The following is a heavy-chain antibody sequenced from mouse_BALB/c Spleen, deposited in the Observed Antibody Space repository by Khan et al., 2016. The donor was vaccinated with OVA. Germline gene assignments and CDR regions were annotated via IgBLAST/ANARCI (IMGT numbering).Heavy chain of an antibody. Sequence: VQLKESGPGLVKPSQSLSLTCSVTGYSITSGYYWNWIRQFPGNKLEWMDYISYDGSNNYNPSLKNRISITRDTSKNQFFLKLNSVTTEDTATYYCARDYYGTSWYVDGWGAGTTVTVSA. J-gene: IGHJ1*01. CDR2: ISYDGSN. D-gene: IGHD1-1*01. CDR1: GYSITSGYY. CDR3: ARDYYGTSWYVDG. V-gene: IGHV3-6*02.